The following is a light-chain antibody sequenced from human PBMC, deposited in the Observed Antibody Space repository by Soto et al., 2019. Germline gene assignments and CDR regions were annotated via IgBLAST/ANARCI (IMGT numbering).Light chain of an antibody. J-gene: IGKJ1*01. CDR3: QQYNQWPLA. V-gene: IGKV3-15*01. CDR1: QSIASN. CDR2: GAS. Sequence: EVRMTQSAAALSVYPGERATLSCKASQSIASNLAWYQQKPGQAPRLLIYGASTRVTAFPVRFSGSGSGTEFTLTISSLQSEDFAIYYCQQYNQWPLAFSQGTKVDIK.